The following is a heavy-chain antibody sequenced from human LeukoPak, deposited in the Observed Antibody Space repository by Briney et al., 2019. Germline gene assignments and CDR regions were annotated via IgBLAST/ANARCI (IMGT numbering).Heavy chain of an antibody. Sequence: PGGSLRLSCAASGFTFSDYYMSWIRQPPGKGLEWIGEINHSGSTNYNPSLKSRVTISVDTSKNQFSLKLSSVTAADTAVYYCARGVAAAGTDYWGQGTLVTVSS. CDR2: INHSGST. J-gene: IGHJ4*02. CDR1: GFTFSDYY. V-gene: IGHV4-34*01. CDR3: ARGVAAAGTDY. D-gene: IGHD6-13*01.